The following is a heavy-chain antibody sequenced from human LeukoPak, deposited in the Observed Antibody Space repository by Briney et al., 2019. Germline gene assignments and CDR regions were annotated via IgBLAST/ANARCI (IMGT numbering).Heavy chain of an antibody. CDR3: AKGWSGYYYFDY. Sequence: GGSLRLSCAASGSTFSSYAMSWVRQAPGKGLEWVSAISGSGGSTYYADSVKGRFTISRDNSKNTLYLQMNSLRAEDTAVYYCAKGWSGYYYFDYWGQGTLVTVSS. D-gene: IGHD3-3*01. J-gene: IGHJ4*02. CDR1: GSTFSSYA. V-gene: IGHV3-23*01. CDR2: ISGSGGST.